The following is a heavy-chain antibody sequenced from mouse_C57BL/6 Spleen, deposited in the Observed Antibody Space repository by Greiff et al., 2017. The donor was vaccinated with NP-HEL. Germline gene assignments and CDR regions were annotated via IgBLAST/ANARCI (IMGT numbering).Heavy chain of an antibody. CDR1: GYTFTSYW. V-gene: IGHV1-55*01. CDR2: IYPGSGST. D-gene: IGHD2-12*01. CDR3: ARRAYYKGYFDY. Sequence: QVQLQQPGAELVKPGASVQMSCKASGYTFTSYWITWVKQRPGQGLEWLGDIYPGSGSTNYNEKFKSKATLTVDTASSTAYMQLSSLTSEDSAVYYCARRAYYKGYFDYWGQGTTLTVSS. J-gene: IGHJ2*01.